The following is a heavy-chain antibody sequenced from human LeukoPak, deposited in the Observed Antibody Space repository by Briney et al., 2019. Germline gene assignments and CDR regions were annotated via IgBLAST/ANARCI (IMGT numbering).Heavy chain of an antibody. D-gene: IGHD3-3*01. V-gene: IGHV1-24*01. J-gene: IGHJ4*02. CDR3: ARAGTFWNDY. Sequence: GASVKVSCKVSGYTLTELSMHWVRQAPGKGLEWMGGFDPEDGETIYAQKLQGRVTMTTDTSTSTAYMELRSLRSDDTAVYYCARAGTFWNDYWGQGTLVTVSS. CDR1: GYTLTELS. CDR2: FDPEDGET.